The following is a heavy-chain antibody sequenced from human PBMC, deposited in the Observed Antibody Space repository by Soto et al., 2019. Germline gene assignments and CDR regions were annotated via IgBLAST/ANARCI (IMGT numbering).Heavy chain of an antibody. V-gene: IGHV3-74*01. D-gene: IGHD3-22*01. CDR1: GFTFNSYW. Sequence: GGSLRLSCAASGFTFNSYWMHWVRQAPGKGLVWVSRLNDDGSTTNYADSVKGRFTISRDNAKNTLYLQMNSLRAEDTAVYYCTRASYYYDSSGYSYAFDIWGQGTMVTVSS. J-gene: IGHJ3*02. CDR3: TRASYYYDSSGYSYAFDI. CDR2: LNDDGSTT.